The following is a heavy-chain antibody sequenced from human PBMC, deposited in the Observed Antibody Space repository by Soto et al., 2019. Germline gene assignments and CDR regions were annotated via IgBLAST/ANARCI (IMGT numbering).Heavy chain of an antibody. V-gene: IGHV3-30*03. CDR2: ISYDGSNK. CDR3: ARDKDWAFDY. CDR1: GLTFSDYG. D-gene: IGHD3-9*01. Sequence: PGGSLRLSCAVSGLTFSDYGMHWVRQAPGKGLEWVAMISYDGSNKYHADSVKGRFTISRDNSKNTLYLQMSSLRGEDTAVYYCARDKDWAFDYWGQGTLVTVSS. J-gene: IGHJ4*02.